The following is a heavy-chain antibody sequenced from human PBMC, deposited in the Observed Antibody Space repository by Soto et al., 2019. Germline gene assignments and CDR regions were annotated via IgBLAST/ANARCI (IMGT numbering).Heavy chain of an antibody. V-gene: IGHV1-46*01. Sequence: QVQLVQSGAEVKKPGASVKVSCKASGYTFTSYYMHWVRQAPGQGLEWMGIINPSGGSTSYAQKCQGRVIRYRDTSTSTGYMELSSLRSEDTAVYYCAGGYSSGWFDPWGQGTLVTVSS. J-gene: IGHJ5*02. D-gene: IGHD6-19*01. CDR2: INPSGGST. CDR3: AGGYSSGWFDP. CDR1: GYTFTSYY.